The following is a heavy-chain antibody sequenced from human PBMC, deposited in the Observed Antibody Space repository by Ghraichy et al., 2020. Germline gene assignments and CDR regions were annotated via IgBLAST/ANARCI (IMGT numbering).Heavy chain of an antibody. J-gene: IGHJ3*02. V-gene: IGHV2-5*01. CDR3: AHRRVYYSNAFDS. D-gene: IGHD3-10*01. CDR1: GLSPTIIGVS. Sequence: SGPTLVKPTQTHTLTFTLSGLSPTIIGVSVGWIRQPPGKALEWIALIYWNADKRYSPSLKRGLTITKDTSKNQVVLTMTNMDPVDTATYYCAHRRVYYSNAFDSWGQWTKVTVPS. CDR2: IYWNADK.